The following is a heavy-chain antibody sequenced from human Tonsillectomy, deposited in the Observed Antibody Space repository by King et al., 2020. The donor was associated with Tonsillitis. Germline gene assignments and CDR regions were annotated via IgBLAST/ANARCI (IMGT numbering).Heavy chain of an antibody. Sequence: VQLVESGGDLVQPGGSLRLSCEASEFIFNNYDMHWVRQTTGKGLEWVTAIGAAGDTYYADSVKGRFTISRENAKNSLYLQMNSMRAGDTAVYYCAGARYAHGFSYSAIDVWGQGTTVPVS. V-gene: IGHV3-13*01. CDR2: IGAAGDT. CDR3: AGARYAHGFSYSAIDV. D-gene: IGHD2-2*01. CDR1: EFIFNNYD. J-gene: IGHJ6*02.